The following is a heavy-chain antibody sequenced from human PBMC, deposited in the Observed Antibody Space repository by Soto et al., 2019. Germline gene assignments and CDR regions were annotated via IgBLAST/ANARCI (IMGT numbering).Heavy chain of an antibody. J-gene: IGHJ4*02. CDR1: GFTFSSYA. CDR3: ARVGRLHYFDY. V-gene: IGHV3-30-3*01. CDR2: ISYDGSNK. Sequence: QVQLVESGGGVVQPGMSLRLSGAASGFTFSSYAMHWVRQAPGKGLEWVAVISYDGSNKYYADSVKGRFTISRDNSKNTLYLHMNSLRAEDTAVYYCARVGRLHYFDYWGQGTLLTVSS. D-gene: IGHD4-17*01.